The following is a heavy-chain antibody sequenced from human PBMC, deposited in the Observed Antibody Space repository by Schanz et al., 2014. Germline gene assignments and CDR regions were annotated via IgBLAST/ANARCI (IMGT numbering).Heavy chain of an antibody. V-gene: IGHV3-30*05. CDR2: ISNDGSIK. J-gene: IGHJ4*02. Sequence: QVQLLQFGGGVVQPGRSLRLSCAASGFTFSSYGLHWVRQAPGKGLEWVALISNDGSIKYYADSVEGRFTISRDNSRNTLYLQMNSLRTEDTAVYYCASPSGYSDYGTYFDFWGQGTLVTVSS. CDR1: GFTFSSYG. CDR3: ASPSGYSDYGTYFDF. D-gene: IGHD5-12*01.